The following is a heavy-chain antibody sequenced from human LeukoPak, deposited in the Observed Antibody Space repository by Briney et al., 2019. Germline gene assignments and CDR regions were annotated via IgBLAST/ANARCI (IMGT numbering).Heavy chain of an antibody. D-gene: IGHD3-22*01. V-gene: IGHV1-2*02. CDR2: INPNSGGT. J-gene: IGHJ4*02. CDR3: ARGDSSGYSTHFDY. Sequence: ASVKVSCKASGYTFTGCYMHWVRQAPGQGLEWMGWINPNSGGTNYAQKFQGRVTMTRDTSISTAYMELSRLRSDDTAVYYCARGDSSGYSTHFDYWGQGTLVTVSS. CDR1: GYTFTGCY.